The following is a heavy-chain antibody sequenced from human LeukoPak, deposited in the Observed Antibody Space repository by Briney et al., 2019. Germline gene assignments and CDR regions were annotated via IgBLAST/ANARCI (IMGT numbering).Heavy chain of an antibody. Sequence: GGSLRLSCAASGFTFSSYGMHWVRQAPGKGLEWVSSISSSSSFIYYADSVKGRFTISRDDAKNSLYLQMNSLRAEDTAVYYRARDFDSGYDMGYLDYWGQGTLVTVSS. J-gene: IGHJ4*02. CDR2: ISSSSSFI. D-gene: IGHD5-12*01. CDR3: ARDFDSGYDMGYLDY. CDR1: GFTFSSYG. V-gene: IGHV3-21*01.